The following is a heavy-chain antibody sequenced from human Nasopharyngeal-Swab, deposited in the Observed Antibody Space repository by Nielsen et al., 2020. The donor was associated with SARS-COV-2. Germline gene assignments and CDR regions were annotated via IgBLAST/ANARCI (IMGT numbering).Heavy chain of an antibody. CDR2: INPNSGGT. D-gene: IGHD2-2*01. CDR3: ARGGPGYCSSTSCYGNWFDP. Sequence: WVRQGPGQRLEWMGWINPNSGGTNYAQKFQGWVTMTRDTSISTAYMELSRLRSDDTAVYYCARGGPGYCSSTSCYGNWFDPWGQGTLVTVSS. J-gene: IGHJ5*02. V-gene: IGHV1-2*04.